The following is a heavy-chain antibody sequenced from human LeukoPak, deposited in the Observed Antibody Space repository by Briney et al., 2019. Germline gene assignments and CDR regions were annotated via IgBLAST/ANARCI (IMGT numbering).Heavy chain of an antibody. Sequence: GASVKVSCKASGYTFTGYYMHWVRQAPGQGLEWMGRINPNSGGTNYAQKFQGRVTMTRDTSISTAYMELSRLRSDDTAVYYCAGAQWPYYYMDVWGKGTTVTVSS. CDR2: INPNSGGT. J-gene: IGHJ6*03. CDR3: AGAQWPYYYMDV. D-gene: IGHD2-8*01. CDR1: GYTFTGYY. V-gene: IGHV1-2*06.